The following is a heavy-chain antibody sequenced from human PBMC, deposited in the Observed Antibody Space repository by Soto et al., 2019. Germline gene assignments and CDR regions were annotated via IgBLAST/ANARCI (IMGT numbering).Heavy chain of an antibody. CDR2: IHLGGTT. CDR3: ARGDNWRLDL. CDR1: GDSITSSAW. J-gene: IGHJ5*02. D-gene: IGHD1-20*01. V-gene: IGHV4-4*02. Sequence: SEILSLTCAVSGDSITSSAWWSCVRQPPGKGLEWIGEIHLGGTTNYNPSLKSRVTISVDKSKNQFSLILNSVTAADTAIYYCARGDNWRLDLWGQGTLVTVSS.